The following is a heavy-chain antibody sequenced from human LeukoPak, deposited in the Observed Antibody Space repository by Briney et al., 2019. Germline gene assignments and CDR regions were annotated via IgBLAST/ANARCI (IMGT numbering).Heavy chain of an antibody. V-gene: IGHV4-34*01. D-gene: IGHD3-10*01. Sequence: KPSETLSLTCAVYGGSFSGYYWSWIRQPPGKGLEWIGEINHSGSTNYNPSLKSRVTISVDTSKNQFSLKLSSVAAADTAVYYCAREYGSGSYYSRLYYYYGMDVWGQGTTVTVSS. J-gene: IGHJ6*02. CDR3: AREYGSGSYYSRLYYYYGMDV. CDR2: INHSGST. CDR1: GGSFSGYY.